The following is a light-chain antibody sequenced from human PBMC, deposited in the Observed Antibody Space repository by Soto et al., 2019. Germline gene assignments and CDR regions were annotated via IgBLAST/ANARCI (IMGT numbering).Light chain of an antibody. CDR1: QSVSSSY. V-gene: IGKV3-20*01. J-gene: IGKJ1*01. CDR2: GAS. Sequence: EMVLTQSPGTLSLSPGERATLSCRASQSVSSSYLSWYQQKPGQAPRLLMYGASSRATGIPDRFSGSGSGTGFTLTISRLEPEDFAVYYCQQYGSSPWTFGQGTKVEIK. CDR3: QQYGSSPWT.